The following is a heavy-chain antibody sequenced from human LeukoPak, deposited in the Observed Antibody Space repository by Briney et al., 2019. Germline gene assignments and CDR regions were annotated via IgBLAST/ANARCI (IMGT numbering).Heavy chain of an antibody. D-gene: IGHD3-22*01. CDR2: IYHSGGT. Sequence: SETLSLTCAVSGGSISSSNWWSWVRQPPGKGLEWIGEIYHSGGTNYNPSLKSRVTISVDKSKNQFSLKLSSVTAADTAVYYCASKRFDYDSSGYYKQDDAFDIWGQGTMVTVSS. V-gene: IGHV4-4*02. CDR1: GGSISSSNW. CDR3: ASKRFDYDSSGYYKQDDAFDI. J-gene: IGHJ3*02.